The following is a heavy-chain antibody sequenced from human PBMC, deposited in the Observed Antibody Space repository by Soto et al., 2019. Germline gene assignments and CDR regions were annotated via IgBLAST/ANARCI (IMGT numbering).Heavy chain of an antibody. CDR3: AKDLGLGYSSGWYTIGDAFDI. CDR2: ISWDGGST. CDR1: GFTFDDYP. V-gene: IGHV3-43*01. Sequence: GGSLILSCAASGFTFDDYPMHGGRQAPGKGLEWVSLISWDGGSTYYADSVKGRFTISRDNSKNPLYLQMNSLRTEDTALYYCAKDLGLGYSSGWYTIGDAFDIWGQGTMVTVSS. J-gene: IGHJ3*02. D-gene: IGHD6-19*01.